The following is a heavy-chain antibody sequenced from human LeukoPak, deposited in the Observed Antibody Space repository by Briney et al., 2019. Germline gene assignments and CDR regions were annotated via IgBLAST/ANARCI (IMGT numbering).Heavy chain of an antibody. CDR1: GFTFDDYT. Sequence: GGSLRLSCAASGFTFDDYTMHCVRQAPGKGLEWVSLISWDGGSTYYADSVKGRFTISRDNSKNSLYLQMNSLRTEDTALYYCAKGEAVAGHFDYWGQGTLVTVSS. CDR3: AKGEAVAGHFDY. J-gene: IGHJ4*02. V-gene: IGHV3-43*01. D-gene: IGHD6-19*01. CDR2: ISWDGGST.